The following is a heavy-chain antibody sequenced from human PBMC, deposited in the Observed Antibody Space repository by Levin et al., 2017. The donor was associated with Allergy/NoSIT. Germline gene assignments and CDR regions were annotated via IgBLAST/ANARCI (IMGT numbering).Heavy chain of an antibody. J-gene: IGHJ4*02. Sequence: PGGSLRLSCAASGFTFDDYAMNWVRQVPGKGLEWVSGISWNSGSIDYADSVKGRFTISRDNAKNSLYLQMNSLRAEDTALYYCAKSPYFDSSPLDSWGQGTLVTVSS. CDR2: ISWNSGSI. D-gene: IGHD3-22*01. V-gene: IGHV3-9*01. CDR3: AKSPYFDSSPLDS. CDR1: GFTFDDYA.